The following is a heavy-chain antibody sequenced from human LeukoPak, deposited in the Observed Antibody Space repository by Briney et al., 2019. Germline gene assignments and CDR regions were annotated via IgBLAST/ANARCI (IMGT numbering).Heavy chain of an antibody. CDR2: IYSGGSI. CDR1: GFTFSSYA. Sequence: GGSLRLSCAASGFTFSSYAMTWVRQAPGKGLEWVSVIYSGGSIYYADSVKGRFTISRDNSKNTLYLQMNSLRADGTAVYYCARDSEGDGYNFDTWGRGTLVTVSS. J-gene: IGHJ5*02. V-gene: IGHV3-53*01. D-gene: IGHD5-24*01. CDR3: ARDSEGDGYNFDT.